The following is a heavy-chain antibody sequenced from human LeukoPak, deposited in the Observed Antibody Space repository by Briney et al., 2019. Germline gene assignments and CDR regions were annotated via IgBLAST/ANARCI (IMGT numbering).Heavy chain of an antibody. CDR3: AGRVRYSGYDCLDY. CDR1: GGSISSYY. V-gene: IGHV4-59*08. Sequence: SETLSLTCTVSGGSISSYYWSWIRQPPGKGLEWIGYIYYSGSTNYNPSLKSRVTISVDTSKNQFSLKLSSVTAADTAVYYCAGRVRYSGYDCLDYWGQGTLVTVSS. J-gene: IGHJ4*02. CDR2: IYYSGST. D-gene: IGHD5-12*01.